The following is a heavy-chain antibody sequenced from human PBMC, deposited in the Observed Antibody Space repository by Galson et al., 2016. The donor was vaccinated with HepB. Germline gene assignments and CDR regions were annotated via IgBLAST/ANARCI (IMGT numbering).Heavy chain of an antibody. CDR1: GYILTSYY. CDR3: ARDHSFADSAWWFDP. Sequence: SVKVSCKASGYILTSYYIHWVRQAPGQGLEWMGIINPSGGSRTYAQKFQGRVTMTRDTSTSTVYLELSSLRSEDTAVYYCARDHSFADSAWWFDPWGQGTLLIVSS. J-gene: IGHJ5*02. CDR2: INPSGGSR. V-gene: IGHV1-46*01. D-gene: IGHD3-3*01.